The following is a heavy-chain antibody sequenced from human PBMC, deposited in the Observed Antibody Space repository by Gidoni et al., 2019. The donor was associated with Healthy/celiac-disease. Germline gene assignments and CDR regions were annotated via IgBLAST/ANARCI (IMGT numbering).Heavy chain of an antibody. Sequence: QLQLQESGPGLVKPSETLSLTCTVSGGSISSSSYYWGWIRQPPGKGLEWIGSIYYSGSTYYNPSLKSRVTISVDTSKNQFSLKLSSVTAADTAVYYCARHPQTQQQLVPTYYYGMDVWGQGTTVTVSS. V-gene: IGHV4-39*01. CDR1: GGSISSSSYY. CDR3: ARHPQTQQQLVPTYYYGMDV. CDR2: IYYSGST. D-gene: IGHD6-13*01. J-gene: IGHJ6*02.